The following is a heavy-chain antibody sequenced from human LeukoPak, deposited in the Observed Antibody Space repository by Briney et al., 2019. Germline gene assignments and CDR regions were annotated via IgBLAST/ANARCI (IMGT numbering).Heavy chain of an antibody. Sequence: GGSLRLSCAGSGFIFSHFWMQWVRQVPGKGLVWVSRINGDGTITNYADSVKGRFAVSRDNAKNTLYLQMNGLRAEDTAVYYCARDGRPAARDLWGQGTMVTVSS. CDR3: ARDGRPAARDL. J-gene: IGHJ3*01. D-gene: IGHD6-6*01. CDR2: INGDGTIT. CDR1: GFIFSHFW. V-gene: IGHV3-74*01.